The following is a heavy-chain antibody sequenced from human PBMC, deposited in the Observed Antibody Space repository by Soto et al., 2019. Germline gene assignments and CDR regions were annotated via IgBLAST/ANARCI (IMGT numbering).Heavy chain of an antibody. V-gene: IGHV3-23*01. Sequence: GGSLRPSCVGSRFIFSTYALSWVRQAPGKGLEWVAVISGSASSTHYSDSVRGRFTISRDNSKNTVYLQMNNLRDDDTAIYYCAKPAGTSSWFFPIDFWGQGTPVTVSS. J-gene: IGHJ4*02. CDR3: AKPAGTSSWFFPIDF. CDR2: ISGSASST. CDR1: RFIFSTYA. D-gene: IGHD6-13*01.